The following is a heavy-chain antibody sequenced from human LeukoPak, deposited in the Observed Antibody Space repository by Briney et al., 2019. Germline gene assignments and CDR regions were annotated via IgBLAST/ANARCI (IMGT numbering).Heavy chain of an antibody. CDR1: GYTFTGYY. D-gene: IGHD2-15*01. CDR3: AAYSSGGSCYSYTMQAFDI. Sequence: ASVKVSCKASGYTFTGYYMHWVRQAPGQGLEWMGWINPNSGGTNYAQKFQGRVTMTRDPSISTAYMELTRLRSDDTAVYYCAAYSSGGSCYSYTMQAFDIWVQGTMVTVSS. V-gene: IGHV1-2*02. CDR2: INPNSGGT. J-gene: IGHJ3*02.